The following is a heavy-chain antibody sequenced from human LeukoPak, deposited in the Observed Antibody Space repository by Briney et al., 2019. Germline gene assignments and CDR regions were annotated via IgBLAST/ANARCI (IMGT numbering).Heavy chain of an antibody. CDR2: ITSSSTYT. CDR3: ARDLDHNMDV. V-gene: IGHV3-11*06. Sequence: GSLRLSCVASGFTFSDHYMSWIRQAPGKGLEWISYITSSSTYTNYADSVKGRFTISRDNARNSLYLQMNSLRAEDTAVYYCARDLDHNMDVWGQGTTVTVSS. CDR1: GFTFSDHY. J-gene: IGHJ6*02. D-gene: IGHD3/OR15-3a*01.